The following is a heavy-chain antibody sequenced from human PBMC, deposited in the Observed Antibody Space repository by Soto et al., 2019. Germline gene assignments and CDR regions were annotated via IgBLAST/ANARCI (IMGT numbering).Heavy chain of an antibody. D-gene: IGHD3-10*01. Sequence: EVNLLESGGGLVQPGGSLRLSCEASGFTFSSHAMSWVRQAPGRGLEWVSTISSSGSGTYYSDSVKGRFTISRANSKRTLYLQMNRLRVQDKAVYYRAKDKYYESGSAYPIRGYDYYMDVWGKGTAVTVSS. CDR1: GFTFSSHA. V-gene: IGHV3-23*01. CDR3: AKDKYYESGSAYPIRGYDYYMDV. CDR2: ISSSGSGT. J-gene: IGHJ6*03.